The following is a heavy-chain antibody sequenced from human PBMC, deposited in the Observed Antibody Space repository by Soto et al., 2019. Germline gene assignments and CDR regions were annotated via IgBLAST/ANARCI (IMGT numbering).Heavy chain of an antibody. D-gene: IGHD3-16*02. CDR1: VYPFPAGY. CDR2: INPKTGDT. J-gene: IGHJ4*02. Sequence: ASGRVSCKGAVYPFPAGYIYWVRQAPGQGLEWVGRINPKTGDTNYAPEFQGRVTMTRDTSISTAYMELSSLRADDTAIYYCAKQAGYTSDPFDSWGQGTLVTVSS. CDR3: AKQAGYTSDPFDS. V-gene: IGHV1-2*06.